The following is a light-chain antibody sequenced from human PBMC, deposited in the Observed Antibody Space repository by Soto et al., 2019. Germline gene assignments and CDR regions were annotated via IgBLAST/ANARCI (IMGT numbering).Light chain of an antibody. J-gene: IGKJ1*01. Sequence: DIQVTQSPSMLSASVGDRVTITCRASPTISNSLAWYQQKAGKAPKVLIYKASSLESGLPSRFRGSGSGTDFTLTISGLQPDDFATYYCQQYSSYWTFGQGTKVDIK. CDR2: KAS. CDR1: PTISNS. CDR3: QQYSSYWT. V-gene: IGKV1-5*03.